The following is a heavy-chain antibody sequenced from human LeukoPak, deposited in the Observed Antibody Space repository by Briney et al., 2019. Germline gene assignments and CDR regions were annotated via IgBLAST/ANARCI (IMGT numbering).Heavy chain of an antibody. CDR3: AKDQVGWEPPDYGMDV. J-gene: IGHJ6*02. Sequence: GASLRLSCAASGFTFSSYAMSWVRQAPGKGLEWVSAISGSGGSTYYADSVKGRFTISRDNSKNTLYLQMNSLRAEDTAVYYCAKDQVGWEPPDYGMDVWGQGTTVTVSS. D-gene: IGHD1-26*01. CDR2: ISGSGGST. V-gene: IGHV3-23*01. CDR1: GFTFSSYA.